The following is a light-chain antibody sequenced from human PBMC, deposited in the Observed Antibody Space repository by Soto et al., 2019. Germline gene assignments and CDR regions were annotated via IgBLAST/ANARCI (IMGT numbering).Light chain of an antibody. J-gene: IGLJ7*01. Sequence: QSVLTQPPSVSGASGQRITISCTGSSSNIGANYDVHWYQQFPGTAPKLLIYTNSHRPSGVPDRFSASKSGTSASLAITGLQAEDEAIYHCQSYDNSLRAVVFGGGTQLTVL. CDR1: SSNIGANYD. V-gene: IGLV1-40*01. CDR3: QSYDNSLRAVV. CDR2: TNS.